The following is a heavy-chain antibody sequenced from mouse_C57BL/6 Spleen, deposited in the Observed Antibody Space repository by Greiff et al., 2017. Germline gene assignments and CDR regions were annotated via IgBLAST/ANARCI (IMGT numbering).Heavy chain of an antibody. CDR1: GYTFTDYN. D-gene: IGHD1-1*01. J-gene: IGHJ1*03. V-gene: IGHV1-22*01. Sequence: EVKLVESGPELVKPGASVKMSCKASGYTFTDYNMHWVKQSHGKSLEWIGYINPNNGGTSYNQKFKGKATLTVNKSSSTAYMELRSLTSEDSAVYYCARLLRYFDVWGTGTTVTVSS. CDR3: ARLLRYFDV. CDR2: INPNNGGT.